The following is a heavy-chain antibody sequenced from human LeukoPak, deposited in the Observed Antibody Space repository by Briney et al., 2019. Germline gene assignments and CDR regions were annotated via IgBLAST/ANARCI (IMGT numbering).Heavy chain of an antibody. J-gene: IGHJ4*02. CDR1: GFTVSSNY. V-gene: IGHV3-66*01. Sequence: GSLRLSCAASGFTVSSNYMSWVRQAPGKGLEWVSVIYSGGSTYYADSVKGRFTISRDNSKNTLYLQMNSLRAEDTAVYYCARDRIAVAGAFDYWGQGTLVTVSS. D-gene: IGHD6-19*01. CDR3: ARDRIAVAGAFDY. CDR2: IYSGGST.